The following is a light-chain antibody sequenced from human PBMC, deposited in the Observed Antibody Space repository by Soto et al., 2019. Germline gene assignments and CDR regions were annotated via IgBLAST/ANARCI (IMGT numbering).Light chain of an antibody. J-gene: IGLJ2*01. CDR3: SSYAGSNSFEV. V-gene: IGLV2-8*01. CDR1: SSDVGDYNS. CDR2: EVN. Sequence: QSALTQPPSASGSPGQSVTISCTGTSSDVGDYNSVSWFQQHPGTAPKLMIYEVNKRPSGVADRFSGSKSGTTASLTVSGLQAEDEDEYYCSSYAGSNSFEVFGGGTKLTVL.